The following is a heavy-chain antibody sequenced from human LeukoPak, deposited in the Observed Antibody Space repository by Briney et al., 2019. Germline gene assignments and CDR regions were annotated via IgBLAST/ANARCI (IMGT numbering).Heavy chain of an antibody. D-gene: IGHD3-10*01. V-gene: IGHV3-9*01. J-gene: IGHJ4*02. Sequence: GGSLRLSCAASGFTFDDYAMHWVRQAPGKGLEWVSGISWNSGRTGYADSVKGRFTISRDNAKNSLYLQMNSLRVEDTALYYCTKEAFGGSLDYWGQGALVTVSS. CDR1: GFTFDDYA. CDR2: ISWNSGRT. CDR3: TKEAFGGSLDY.